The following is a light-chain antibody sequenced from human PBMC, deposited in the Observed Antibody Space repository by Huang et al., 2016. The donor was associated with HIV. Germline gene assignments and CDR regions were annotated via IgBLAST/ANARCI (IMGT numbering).Light chain of an antibody. V-gene: IGKV3-15*01. CDR1: QRITTN. Sequence: EIVMTQPPVTLSSSLGERATLACRASQRITTNLAWYQQKPGQAPRLLIYGASTRASGVPARFSGGGVGTEFTLTISRLQSEDFAVYFCQRYITWPPLTFGGGPRWRSN. J-gene: IGKJ4*01. CDR3: QRYITWPPLT. CDR2: GAS.